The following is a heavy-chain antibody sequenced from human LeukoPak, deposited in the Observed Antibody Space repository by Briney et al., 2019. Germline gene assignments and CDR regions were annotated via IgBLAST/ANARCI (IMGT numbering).Heavy chain of an antibody. J-gene: IGHJ4*02. CDR2: FYYSGST. CDR3: ARSGGRDGYNFGY. CDR1: GGSISSYY. V-gene: IGHV4-59*08. Sequence: KPSETLSLTCTVSGGSISSYYWNWIRQPPGKGLEWIGYFYYSGSTNYNPSLESRVTISVDTSRTHFYLNLSSVTAADTAVYYCARSGGRDGYNFGYWGPGTLVTVSS. D-gene: IGHD5-24*01.